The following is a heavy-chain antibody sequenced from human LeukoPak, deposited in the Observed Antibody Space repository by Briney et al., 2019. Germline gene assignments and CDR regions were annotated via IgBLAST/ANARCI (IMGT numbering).Heavy chain of an antibody. V-gene: IGHV1-46*01. CDR2: INPSGGST. D-gene: IGHD2-21*02. CDR3: ARDRYDCGGDCLYRPGSYGDNAFDI. Sequence: ASVKVSCKASGYTFTSYYMHWVRQAPGQGLEWMGIINPSGGSTSYAQKFQGRVTMTRDTSTSTVYMELSSLRSEDTAVYYCARDRYDCGGDCLYRPGSYGDNAFDIWGQGTMVIVSS. J-gene: IGHJ3*02. CDR1: GYTFTSYY.